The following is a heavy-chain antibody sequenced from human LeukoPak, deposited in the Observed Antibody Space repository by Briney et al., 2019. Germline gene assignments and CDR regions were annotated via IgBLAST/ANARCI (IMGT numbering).Heavy chain of an antibody. J-gene: IGHJ6*02. V-gene: IGHV3-53*01. CDR1: GFIVSSTY. CDR3: VKVRVGTLRYYYGMDV. D-gene: IGHD1-7*01. Sequence: SGGSLRLSCAASGFIVSSTYMNWIRQAPGKGLEWVSGINNSGSTTYYADSVKGRFTISRDNSKSTLFLQMISLRAEDTAVYYCVKVRVGTLRYYYGMDVWGQGTTVTVS. CDR2: INNSGSTT.